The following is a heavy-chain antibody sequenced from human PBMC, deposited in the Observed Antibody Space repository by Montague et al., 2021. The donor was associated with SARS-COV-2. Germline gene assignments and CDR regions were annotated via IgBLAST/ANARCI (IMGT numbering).Heavy chain of an antibody. D-gene: IGHD6-13*01. J-gene: IGHJ4*02. CDR1: GGSISSSSYY. V-gene: IGHV4-39*07. Sequence: SETLSLTCTVSGGSISSSSYYWGWIRQPPGKGLEWIENIYYSGSTXYNPSLKSRVTLSVDTSKNQFSLKLSSVTAADTAVYYCARLSSIAAAGREGYFDYWGQGTLVTVSS. CDR3: ARLSSIAAAGREGYFDY. CDR2: IYYSGST.